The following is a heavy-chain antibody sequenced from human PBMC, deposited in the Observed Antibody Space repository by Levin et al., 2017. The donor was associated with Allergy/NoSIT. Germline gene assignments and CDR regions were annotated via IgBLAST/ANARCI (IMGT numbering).Heavy chain of an antibody. CDR3: AKRSPDYYFDGNAYHLNFDY. CDR2: IGSSADFI. CDR1: GFTFSSYA. J-gene: IGHJ4*02. V-gene: IGHV3-23*01. Sequence: GESLKISCAASGFTFSSYAMTWVRQAPGTGLEWVSSIGSSADFIYYADSVKGRFTVSRDNSKNTVYLQMNSLRAEDTAVYYCAKRSPDYYFDGNAYHLNFDYWGQGTLVTVPS. D-gene: IGHD3-22*01.